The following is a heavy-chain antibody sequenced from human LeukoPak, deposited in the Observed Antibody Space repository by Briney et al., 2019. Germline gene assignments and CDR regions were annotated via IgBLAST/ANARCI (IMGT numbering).Heavy chain of an antibody. J-gene: IGHJ5*02. D-gene: IGHD2-2*02. CDR1: GYTFTGYY. CDR3: ARDGLSYTNPNNWFDP. Sequence: ASVKVSCKASGYTFTGYYMHWVRQAPGQGLEWMGWISVYNGDTNYAQNFQGRVTMTTDTSTDTAYMELRSLRYDDTAVYYCARDGLSYTNPNNWFDPWGQGTLVTVSS. CDR2: ISVYNGDT. V-gene: IGHV1-18*04.